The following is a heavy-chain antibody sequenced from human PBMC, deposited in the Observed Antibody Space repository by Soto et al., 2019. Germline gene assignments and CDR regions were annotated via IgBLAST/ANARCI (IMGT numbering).Heavy chain of an antibody. D-gene: IGHD2-8*02. CDR2: INHSGST. J-gene: IGHJ4*02. V-gene: IGHV4-34*01. Sequence: QVQLQQWGAGLLKPSETLSLTCAVYGGSFSGYYWTWIRQPPGTGLEWIGEINHSGSTNNNPSPKSRITISVDTSKNQFSLKLTSVTAADTVVYYCARDKITGLFDYWGQGTLVTVSS. CDR3: ARDKITGLFDY. CDR1: GGSFSGYY.